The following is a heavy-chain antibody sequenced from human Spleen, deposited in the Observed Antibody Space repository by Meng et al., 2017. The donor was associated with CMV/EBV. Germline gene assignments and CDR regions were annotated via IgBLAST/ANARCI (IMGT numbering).Heavy chain of an antibody. D-gene: IGHD4-17*01. CDR2: ISSSGGSA. V-gene: IGHV3-23*01. J-gene: IGHJ4*02. CDR1: GFTFSNHG. CDR3: AKSGYGDYVRVDY. Sequence: GGSLRLSCAASGFTFSNHGMHWVRQAPGKGLEWVSVISSSGGSAYYAGSVKGRFTISRDNSRNALYLQMNSLRAEDTAVYYCAKSGYGDYVRVDYWGQGTLVTVSS.